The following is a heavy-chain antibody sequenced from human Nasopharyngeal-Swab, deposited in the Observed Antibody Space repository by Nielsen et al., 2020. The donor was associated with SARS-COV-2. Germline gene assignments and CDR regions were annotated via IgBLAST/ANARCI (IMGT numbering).Heavy chain of an antibody. Sequence: SETLSLTCAVYGGSFSGYYWSWIRQPPGKGLEWIGEINHSGSTNYNPSLKSRVTISVDTSKNQFSLKLSSVTAADTAVYYCARDYYYDSSVFDYWGQGTLVTVS. CDR2: INHSGST. V-gene: IGHV4-34*01. D-gene: IGHD3-22*01. CDR1: GGSFSGYY. J-gene: IGHJ4*02. CDR3: ARDYYYDSSVFDY.